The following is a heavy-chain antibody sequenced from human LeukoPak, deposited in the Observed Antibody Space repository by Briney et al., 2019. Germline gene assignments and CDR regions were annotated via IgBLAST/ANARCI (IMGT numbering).Heavy chain of an antibody. J-gene: IGHJ4*02. V-gene: IGHV4-59*08. Sequence: SETLSLTCTVSGGSISSYYWSWIRQPPGKGLEWIGYIYYSGSTNYNPSLKSRVTISVDTSKNQFSLKLGSVTAADTAVYYCARHGEMVVVEERGFDYWGQGTLVTVSS. CDR3: ARHGEMVVVEERGFDY. CDR2: IYYSGST. D-gene: IGHD2-2*01. CDR1: GGSISSYY.